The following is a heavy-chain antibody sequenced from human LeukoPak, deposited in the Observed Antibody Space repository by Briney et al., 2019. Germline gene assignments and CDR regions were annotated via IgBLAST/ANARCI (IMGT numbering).Heavy chain of an antibody. CDR1: GGSISSSRYY. CDR2: IYYSGST. V-gene: IGHV4-39*07. Sequence: SETLSLTCTVSGGSISSSRYYWGWIRQPPGKGLEWIGSIYYSGSTNYNPSLKSRVTISVDTSKNQFSLKLSSVTAADTAVYYCARGQGGDTATYYFDYWGQGTLVTVSS. J-gene: IGHJ4*02. D-gene: IGHD5-18*01. CDR3: ARGQGGDTATYYFDY.